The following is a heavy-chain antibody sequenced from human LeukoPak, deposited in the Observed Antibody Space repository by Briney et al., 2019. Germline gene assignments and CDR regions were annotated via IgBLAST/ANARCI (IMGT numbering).Heavy chain of an antibody. CDR1: GGSFSGYY. J-gene: IGHJ4*02. D-gene: IGHD1-26*01. CDR3: ARELRGPWNDY. CDR2: INHSGST. V-gene: IGHV4-34*01. Sequence: PSETLSLTCAVYGGSFSGYYWSWIRQPPGKGLEWIGEINHSGSTNYNPSLKGRVTISVDTSKNQFSLKLSSVTAADTAVYYCARELRGPWNDYWGQGTLVTVSS.